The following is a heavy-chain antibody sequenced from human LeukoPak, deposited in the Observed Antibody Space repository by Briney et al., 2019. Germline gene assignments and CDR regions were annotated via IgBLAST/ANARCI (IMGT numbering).Heavy chain of an antibody. V-gene: IGHV1-69*04. Sequence: SVKVSCKASGGTFSSYAISWVRQAPGQGLEWMGRIIPILGIANYAQKFQGRVTITADKSTSTAYMELSSLRSEDTAVYYCARVRGYYGSSGYYYRSLGPDYWGQGTLVTVSS. J-gene: IGHJ4*02. D-gene: IGHD3-22*01. CDR1: GGTFSSYA. CDR3: ARVRGYYGSSGYYYRSLGPDY. CDR2: IIPILGIA.